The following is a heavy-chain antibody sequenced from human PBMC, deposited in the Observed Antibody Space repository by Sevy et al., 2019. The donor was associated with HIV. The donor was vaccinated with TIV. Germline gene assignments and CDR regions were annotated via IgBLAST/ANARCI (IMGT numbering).Heavy chain of an antibody. CDR2: ISCSGSSI. J-gene: IGHJ5*02. D-gene: IGHD2-8*01. Sequence: GGSLRLSCTASGFTFSSYDMNWVRQAPGKGLEWVSKISCSGSSIYYADSVKGQFTISRDNAKNSLNLQMNSLSAEDTAVYYCTRNGGAFDNGFDPWGQGTLVTVSS. CDR1: GFTFSSYD. CDR3: TRNGGAFDNGFDP. V-gene: IGHV3-48*03.